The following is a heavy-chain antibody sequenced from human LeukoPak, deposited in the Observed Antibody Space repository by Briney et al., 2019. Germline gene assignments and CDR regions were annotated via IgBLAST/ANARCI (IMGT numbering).Heavy chain of an antibody. Sequence: SVKVSCKASGGTFSSYAISWVRQAPGQALERMGGIIPIFGTANYAQKFQGRVTITADESTSTAYMELSSLRSEDTAVYYCARGTLVGATLGGNDYWGQGTLVTVSS. CDR1: GGTFSSYA. D-gene: IGHD1-26*01. J-gene: IGHJ4*02. CDR3: ARGTLVGATLGGNDY. V-gene: IGHV1-69*01. CDR2: IIPIFGTA.